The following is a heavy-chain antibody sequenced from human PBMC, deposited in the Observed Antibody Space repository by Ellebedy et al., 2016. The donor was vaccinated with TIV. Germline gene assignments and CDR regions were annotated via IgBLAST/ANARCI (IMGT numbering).Heavy chain of an antibody. Sequence: GESLKISCAASGFTFSSCAMHWVRQAPGKGLEWVSSIRSTGSDKYYAESVKGRFTISRDNAQDTLFLQMNSLRDEDTAVYFCSRGWSTPDSWGQGTLVIVSS. CDR1: GFTFSSCA. J-gene: IGHJ4*02. V-gene: IGHV3-48*03. CDR2: IRSTGSDK. CDR3: SRGWSTPDS. D-gene: IGHD2-15*01.